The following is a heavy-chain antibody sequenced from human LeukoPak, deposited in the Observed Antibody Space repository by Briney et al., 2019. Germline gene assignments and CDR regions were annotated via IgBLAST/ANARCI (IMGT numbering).Heavy chain of an antibody. V-gene: IGHV3-7*01. D-gene: IGHD6-6*01. CDR3: ARIGYSSSSFDY. Sequence: PGGSLRLSCAASGFTFRSYWMTWVRQYPGKGLEWVANIKQDGSETYYADSVKGRFTISRDNAKNSLYLQMNSLRAEDTAVYYCARIGYSSSSFDYWGQGTLVTVSS. CDR1: GFTFRSYW. J-gene: IGHJ4*02. CDR2: IKQDGSET.